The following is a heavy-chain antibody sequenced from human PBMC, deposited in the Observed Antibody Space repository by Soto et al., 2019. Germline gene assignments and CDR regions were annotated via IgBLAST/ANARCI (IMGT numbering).Heavy chain of an antibody. J-gene: IGHJ6*02. CDR1: GFTFSSYW. CDR2: INSDGSST. CDR3: ARGGDPIVVVPAAMGYYYYGMDV. Sequence: EVQLVESGGGLVQPGGSLRLSCAASGFTFSSYWMHWVRQAPGKGLVWVSRINSDGSSTSYADSVKGRFTISRDNAKKTLYLQMNSLRAEDTAVYYCARGGDPIVVVPAAMGYYYYGMDVWGQGTTVTVSS. V-gene: IGHV3-74*01. D-gene: IGHD2-2*01.